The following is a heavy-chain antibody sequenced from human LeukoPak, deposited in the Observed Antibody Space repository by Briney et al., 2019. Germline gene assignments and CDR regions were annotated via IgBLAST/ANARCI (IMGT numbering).Heavy chain of an antibody. J-gene: IGHJ4*02. D-gene: IGHD3-10*01. V-gene: IGHV4-59*12. CDR2: IYYSGST. CDR3: ARGADYYGSGSSYPDY. CDR1: GGSISSYY. Sequence: SETLSLTCTVSGGSISSYYWSWIRQPPGKGLEWIGYIYYSGSTNYNPSLKSRVTISVDTSKNQFSLKLSSVTAADTAVYYCARGADYYGSGSSYPDYWGQGTLVTVSS.